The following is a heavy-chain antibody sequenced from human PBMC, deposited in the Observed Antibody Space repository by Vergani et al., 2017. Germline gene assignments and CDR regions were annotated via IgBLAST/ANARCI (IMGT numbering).Heavy chain of an antibody. J-gene: IGHJ6*03. CDR3: ARAQGGHRSSSWSYYYYDYMDV. CDR1: GGSFSGYY. CDR2: INHSGRT. Sequence: QVQLQQWGAGLLKPSETLSLTCAVYGGSFSGYYWSWIRQPPGKGLGWIGEINHSGRTNYNPSLKSRVTISVDTAKNQVSLKLSSVTAADTAVYYCARAQGGHRSSSWSYYYYDYMDVWGKGTTVTVSS. V-gene: IGHV4-34*01. D-gene: IGHD6-13*01.